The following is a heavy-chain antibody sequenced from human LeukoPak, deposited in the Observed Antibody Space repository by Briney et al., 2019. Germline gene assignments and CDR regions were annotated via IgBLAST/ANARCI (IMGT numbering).Heavy chain of an antibody. CDR1: GGSISSGDYY. Sequence: PSETLSLTCTVSGGSISSGDYYWSWIRQPPGKGLEWIGYIYYSGSTNYNPSLKSRVTISVDTSKNQFSLKLSSVTAADTAVYYCARDGPVWGYDQNWFDPWGQGTLVTVSS. J-gene: IGHJ5*02. D-gene: IGHD3-16*01. V-gene: IGHV4-61*08. CDR3: ARDGPVWGYDQNWFDP. CDR2: IYYSGST.